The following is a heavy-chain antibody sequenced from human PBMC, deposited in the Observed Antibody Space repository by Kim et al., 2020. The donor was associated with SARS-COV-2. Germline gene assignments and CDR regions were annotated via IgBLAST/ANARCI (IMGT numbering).Heavy chain of an antibody. Sequence: ASVKVSCKASGYTFTGYYMHWVRQAPGQGLEWMGWINPNSGGTNYAQKFQGRVTMTRDTSISTAYMELSRLRSDDTAVYYCARDLVVVVPAARVESYGMDVWGQGTTVTVSS. J-gene: IGHJ6*02. V-gene: IGHV1-2*02. CDR3: ARDLVVVVPAARVESYGMDV. CDR1: GYTFTGYY. CDR2: INPNSGGT. D-gene: IGHD2-2*01.